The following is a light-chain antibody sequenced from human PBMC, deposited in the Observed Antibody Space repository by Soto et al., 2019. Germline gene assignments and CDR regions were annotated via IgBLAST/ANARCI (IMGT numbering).Light chain of an antibody. CDR1: QSVSSSY. V-gene: IGKV3-20*01. J-gene: IGKJ1*01. CDR2: GAS. CDR3: HQYLYPPQT. Sequence: EIVLTQSPGTLSLSPGERATLSCRASQSVSSSYLAWYQQKPGQAPRLLIYGASSRATGIPDRFSGSGSGTDFTLTISSLQAEDVAVYYCHQYLYPPQTFGQGTNVEIK.